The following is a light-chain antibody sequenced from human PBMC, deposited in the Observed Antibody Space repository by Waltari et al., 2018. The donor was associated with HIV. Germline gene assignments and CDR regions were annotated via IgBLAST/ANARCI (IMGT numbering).Light chain of an antibody. CDR3: AAWDDSLNGWV. Sequence: QSVLTQPPSASGTPGQRVTISCSGSSSNIGRNIVNWYQQLPGTAPKPLIYDNNQRPSGVPDRCSGSKSGTSASLAISGLQSEDEADYYCAAWDDSLNGWVFGGGTKLTVL. CDR2: DNN. CDR1: SSNIGRNI. J-gene: IGLJ3*02. V-gene: IGLV1-44*01.